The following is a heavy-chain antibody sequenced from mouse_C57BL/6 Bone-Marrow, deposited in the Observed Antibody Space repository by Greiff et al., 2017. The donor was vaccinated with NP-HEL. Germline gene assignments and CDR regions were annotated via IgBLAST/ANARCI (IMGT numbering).Heavy chain of an antibody. Sequence: VQLQQPGAELVMPGASVKLSCKASGYTFTSYWMHWVKQRPGQGLEWIGEIDPSDSYTNYNQKFKGKSTLTVDKSSITAYMQLSSLTSEDSAVYYCARTPLLGYFDVWGTGTTVTVSS. CDR2: IDPSDSYT. CDR1: GYTFTSYW. V-gene: IGHV1-69*01. J-gene: IGHJ1*03. CDR3: ARTPLLGYFDV.